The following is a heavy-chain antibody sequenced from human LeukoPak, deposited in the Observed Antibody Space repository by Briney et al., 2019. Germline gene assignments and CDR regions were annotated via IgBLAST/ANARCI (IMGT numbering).Heavy chain of an antibody. D-gene: IGHD3-10*01. J-gene: IGHJ4*02. V-gene: IGHV3-20*04. CDR2: ITNWNGGST. CDR1: GFTFDDYG. CDR3: ARDLWFGELSSFDY. Sequence: AGGSLRLSCEASGFTFDDYGMSWVRQAAGKGLEWVSAITNWNGGSTGYAGSVRGRFTVSRDNAKNSLYLQMNSLRAEDTAVYYCARDLWFGELSSFDYWGQGTLVTVSS.